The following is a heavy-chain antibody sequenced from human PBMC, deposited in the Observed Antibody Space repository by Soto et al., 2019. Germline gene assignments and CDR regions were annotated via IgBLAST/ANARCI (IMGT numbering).Heavy chain of an antibody. CDR2: IYYSGNT. Sequence: PETLPLTYTISGFSISSGTYYWGWVRQSPGKGLEWIGTIYYSGNTYCKPSLKSRVTISIDTSKHQFSLKLNSVTAADTAVYFCARHGRTIGRLSTSSERAEFDLRGQGTLVTVAS. V-gene: IGHV4-39*01. D-gene: IGHD6-6*01. CDR1: GFSISSGTYY. CDR3: ARHGRTIGRLSTSSERAEFDL. J-gene: IGHJ4*02.